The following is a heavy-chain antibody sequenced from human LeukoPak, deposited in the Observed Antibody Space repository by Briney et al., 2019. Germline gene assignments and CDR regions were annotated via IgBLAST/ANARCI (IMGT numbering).Heavy chain of an antibody. J-gene: IGHJ4*02. Sequence: GGSLRLSCAASGFTFSTYGMSCVRQAPGKGLQWVSGITGSGDRAYYADSVKGRFTISRDNSKNTLYLQMNSLRAEDTAVYYCAKDHYSDSIPYAGMGSDYWGQGILVTVSS. V-gene: IGHV3-23*01. D-gene: IGHD3-22*01. CDR2: ITGSGDRA. CDR3: AKDHYSDSIPYAGMGSDY. CDR1: GFTFSTYG.